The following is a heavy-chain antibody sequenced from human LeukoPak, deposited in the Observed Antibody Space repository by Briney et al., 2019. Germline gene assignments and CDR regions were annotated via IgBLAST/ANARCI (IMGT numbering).Heavy chain of an antibody. CDR2: IKQDGSEK. D-gene: IGHD3-3*01. V-gene: IGHV3-7*03. CDR3: ARTRRSDFWSGYYYYFDY. CDR1: GFTFSSYW. J-gene: IGHJ4*02. Sequence: GGSLRLSCAASGFTFSSYWMSWVRQAPGKGLEWVANIKQDGSEKYYVDSVKGRFTISRDNAKNSLYLQMNSLRAEDTTVYYCARTRRSDFWSGYYYYFDYWGQGTLVTVSS.